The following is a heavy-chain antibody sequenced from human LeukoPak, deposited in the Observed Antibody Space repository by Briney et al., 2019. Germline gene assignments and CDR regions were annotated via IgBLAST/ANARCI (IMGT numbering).Heavy chain of an antibody. CDR3: AKEGGEWFGELLLVYFDY. D-gene: IGHD3-10*01. Sequence: GRSLRLSCAASGFTFDDYAMHWVRQAPGKGLEWVSGISWNSGSIGYADSVKGRFTISRDNAKNSLYLQMNSLRAEDTALYYCAKEGGEWFGELLLVYFDYWGQGTLVTVSS. V-gene: IGHV3-9*01. J-gene: IGHJ4*02. CDR1: GFTFDDYA. CDR2: ISWNSGSI.